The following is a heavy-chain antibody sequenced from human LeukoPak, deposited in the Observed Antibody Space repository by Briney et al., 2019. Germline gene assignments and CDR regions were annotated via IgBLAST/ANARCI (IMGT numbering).Heavy chain of an antibody. D-gene: IGHD5-24*01. CDR2: INPNSGGT. CDR1: GYTFTDYY. J-gene: IGHJ4*02. CDR3: ARDLSVGGYNNFDY. V-gene: IGHV1-2*02. Sequence: ASVNVSCKASGYTFTDYYMHWVRQAPGQGLEWMGWINPNSGGTNYAQKFQGRVTMTRDTSISTAYMELSRLRSDDTAVYYCARDLSVGGYNNFDYWGQGTLVTVSS.